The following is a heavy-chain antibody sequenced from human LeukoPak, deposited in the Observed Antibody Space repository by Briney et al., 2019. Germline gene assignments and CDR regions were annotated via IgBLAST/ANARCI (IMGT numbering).Heavy chain of an antibody. CDR3: ARLSGTSGTTSRVLHS. CDR1: GFTFTTYA. V-gene: IGHV3-23*01. D-gene: IGHD1-1*01. J-gene: IGHJ4*02. Sequence: GGSLRLSCAASGFTFTTYAMTWVRQAPGKGLEWVSAISGSGDDTYYADSVRGRFTISRDNSENTVSLQVNSLRAEDTAVYYCARLSGTSGTTSRVLHSWGQGTLVTVSS. CDR2: ISGSGDDT.